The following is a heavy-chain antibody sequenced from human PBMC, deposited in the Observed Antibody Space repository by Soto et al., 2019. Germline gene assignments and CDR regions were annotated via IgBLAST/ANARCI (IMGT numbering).Heavy chain of an antibody. D-gene: IGHD1-26*01. J-gene: IGHJ3*02. V-gene: IGHV1-3*01. Sequence: ASVKVSCKASGYTFTSYAMHWVRQAPGQRLEWMGWINAGNGNTKYSQKFQGRVTITRDTSASTAYMELSSLRSEDTAVYYCARDHAIVGATDAFDIWGQGTMVTVSS. CDR1: GYTFTSYA. CDR2: INAGNGNT. CDR3: ARDHAIVGATDAFDI.